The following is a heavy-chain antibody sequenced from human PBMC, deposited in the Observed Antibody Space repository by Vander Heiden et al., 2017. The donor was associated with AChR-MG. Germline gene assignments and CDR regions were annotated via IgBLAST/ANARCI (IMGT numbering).Heavy chain of an antibody. J-gene: IGHJ4*02. V-gene: IGHV1-2*02. D-gene: IGHD4-17*01. CDR2: INPNSGGT. CDR3: ARANEISDYGYPQRFYAY. Sequence: QVRLVQSGAEVKKPGASVKVSCRASRYTLTDYYMHWVRQAPGQGLEWMGWINPNSGGTKYAQKFQGRVTMTRDTSISTAYMELSRLRSDDTAVYYCARANEISDYGYPQRFYAYWGQGTLVTVSS. CDR1: RYTLTDYY.